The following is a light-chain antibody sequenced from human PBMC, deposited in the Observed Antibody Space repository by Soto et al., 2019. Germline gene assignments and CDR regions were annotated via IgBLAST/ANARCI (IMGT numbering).Light chain of an antibody. Sequence: DIQMTQSPSTLSGSVGDRVTITCQASQDISNYLNWYQQKPGKAPKLLIYDASNLETGVPSRFSGSGSGTDFTFTISSLQPEDIATYYCQQYDNLPLTFGGGTRWIT. CDR1: QDISNY. CDR3: QQYDNLPLT. V-gene: IGKV1-33*01. CDR2: DAS. J-gene: IGKJ4*01.